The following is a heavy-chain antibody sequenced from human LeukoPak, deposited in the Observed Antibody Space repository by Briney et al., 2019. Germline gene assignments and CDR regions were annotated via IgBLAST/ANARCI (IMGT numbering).Heavy chain of an antibody. CDR2: ISYDGSNK. J-gene: IGHJ4*02. CDR1: GFTFSNFW. Sequence: PGGSLRLSCAASGFTFSNFWMHWVRQAPGKGLEWVAVISYDGSNKYYADSVKGRFTISRDNSKNTLYLQMNSLRAEDTAVYYCARESYGDYYFDYWGQGTLVTVSS. CDR3: ARESYGDYYFDY. D-gene: IGHD4-17*01. V-gene: IGHV3-30-3*01.